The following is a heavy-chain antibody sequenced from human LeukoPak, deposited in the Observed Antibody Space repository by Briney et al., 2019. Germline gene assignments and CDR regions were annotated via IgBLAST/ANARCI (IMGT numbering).Heavy chain of an antibody. J-gene: IGHJ6*03. CDR2: ISYDGSNK. CDR3: AKEREQLVPYYYYMDV. D-gene: IGHD6-13*01. CDR1: GFTFSSYG. Sequence: GSLRLSCAASGFTFSSYGMHWVRQAPGKGLEWVAVISYDGSNKYYADSVKGRFTISRDNSKNTLYLQMNSLRAEDTAVYYCAKEREQLVPYYYYMDVWGKGTTVTVSS. V-gene: IGHV3-30*18.